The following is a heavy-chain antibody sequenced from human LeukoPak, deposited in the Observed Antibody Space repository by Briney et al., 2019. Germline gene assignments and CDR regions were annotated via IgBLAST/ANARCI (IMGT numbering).Heavy chain of an antibody. V-gene: IGHV3-30*02. CDR1: GFTFGAYA. CDR2: IRNDETEI. D-gene: IGHD3-16*02. CDR3: AKDGGRYRFDF. Sequence: QSGGSLRLSCTASGFTFGAYAMNWFRQAPGKGLEWVSFIRNDETEIHYADFAKGRFTISRDRSKNSVYLQMNSLRPDDTALYYCAKDGGRYRFDFWGQGTMVTVSS. J-gene: IGHJ4*02.